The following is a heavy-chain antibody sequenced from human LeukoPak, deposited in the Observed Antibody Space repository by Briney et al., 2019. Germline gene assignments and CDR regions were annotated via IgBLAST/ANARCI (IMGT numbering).Heavy chain of an antibody. V-gene: IGHV1-58*01. D-gene: IGHD2-15*01. J-gene: IGHJ6*02. CDR1: GFTFTSSA. CDR2: IVVGSGNT. Sequence: SVNVSCKASGFTFTSSAVQWVRQARGQPLEWIGWIVVGSGNTNYAQKFQERVTITRDMSTSTAYMELSSLRSEDTAVYYCAADVPAYCSGGSCSLTYYYGMDVWGQGTTVTVSS. CDR3: AADVPAYCSGGSCSLTYYYGMDV.